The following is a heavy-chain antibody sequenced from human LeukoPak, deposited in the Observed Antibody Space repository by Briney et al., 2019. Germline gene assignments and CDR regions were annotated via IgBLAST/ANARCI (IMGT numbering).Heavy chain of an antibody. Sequence: GGSLRLSCAASGFTFSSYWMTWVRQTPGKGLEWVANIRMDGGEQYYMNSVEGRFTISRDNAKNSLYLQMYSLRPEDTAVYYCARDKGYNSAYWGRGTLVTVSS. CDR1: GFTFSSYW. V-gene: IGHV3-7*01. J-gene: IGHJ4*02. CDR3: ARDKGYNSAY. D-gene: IGHD5-24*01. CDR2: IRMDGGEQ.